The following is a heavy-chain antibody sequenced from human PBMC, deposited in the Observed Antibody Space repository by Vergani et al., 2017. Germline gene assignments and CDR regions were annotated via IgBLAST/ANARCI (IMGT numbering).Heavy chain of an antibody. J-gene: IGHJ6*03. CDR1: GGSFTSYH. V-gene: IGHV4-34*01. Sequence: QVQLQQWGGGLLKPSETLSLTCVVNGGSFTSYHWTWIRQSPGEGMEWVGDIDHTGRPDYNPSLQSRLTMSVDKSRNQFSLPLNSVTATDTAIYFCARVNTETNGHLYYYYYMDVWGQGTAVTVS. CDR2: IDHTGRP. D-gene: IGHD4-11*01. CDR3: ARVNTETNGHLYYYYYMDV.